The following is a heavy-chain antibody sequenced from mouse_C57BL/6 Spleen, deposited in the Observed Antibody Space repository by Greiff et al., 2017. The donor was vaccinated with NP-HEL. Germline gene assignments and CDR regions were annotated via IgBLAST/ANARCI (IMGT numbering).Heavy chain of an antibody. D-gene: IGHD2-1*01. J-gene: IGHJ2*01. CDR1: GYAFSSSW. V-gene: IGHV1-82*01. Sequence: QVQLQQSGPELVKPGASVKISCKASGYAFSSSWMNWVKQRPGKGLEWIGRIYPGDGDTNYNGKFKGKATLTADKSSSTAYMQLSSLTSEDSAVYFCASPLLPTWGQGTTLTVSS. CDR2: IYPGDGDT. CDR3: ASPLLPT.